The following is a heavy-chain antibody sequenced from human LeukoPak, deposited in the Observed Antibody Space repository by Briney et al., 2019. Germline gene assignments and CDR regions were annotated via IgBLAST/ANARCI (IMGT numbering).Heavy chain of an antibody. D-gene: IGHD2-2*01. CDR3: ARDAATSVGMPHY. J-gene: IGHJ4*02. CDR2: IWSDGGTK. V-gene: IGHV3-33*01. Sequence: GGSLRLSCVASGFTFSSYGMHWVRQAPGKGLEWVAIIWSDGGTKYYVGSVKGRFTISRDSSKSTLYLQMSSLRAEDTAVYYCARDAATSVGMPHYWGQGTVVTVSS. CDR1: GFTFSSYG.